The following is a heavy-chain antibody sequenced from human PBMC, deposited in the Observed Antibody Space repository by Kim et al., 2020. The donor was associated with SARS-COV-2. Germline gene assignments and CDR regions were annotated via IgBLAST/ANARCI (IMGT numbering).Heavy chain of an antibody. CDR3: ARDRKYEWLRTKMFDY. D-gene: IGHD5-12*01. J-gene: IGHJ4*02. V-gene: IGHV3-11*01. Sequence: KSRFTTARANAKNSRYLQMNSLRAEDTAVYYCARDRKYEWLRTKMFDYWGQGTLVTVSS.